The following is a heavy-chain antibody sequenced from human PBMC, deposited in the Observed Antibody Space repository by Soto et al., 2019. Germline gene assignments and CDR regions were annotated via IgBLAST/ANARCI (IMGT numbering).Heavy chain of an antibody. CDR2: ISGHNGDT. V-gene: IGHV1-18*04. D-gene: IGHD3-22*01. CDR3: ARHRFNYYDNTVYYYFDY. CDR1: GYSFINYG. Sequence: QVQLVQSGAEVKKPGASVKVSCKASGYSFINYGISWVRQAPGQGPEWMGWISGHNGDTNHPQSLQGRVTMTTDTSRNTAYMELRSLRSDDTAVYYCARHRFNYYDNTVYYYFDYWGQGTLVTVSS. J-gene: IGHJ4*02.